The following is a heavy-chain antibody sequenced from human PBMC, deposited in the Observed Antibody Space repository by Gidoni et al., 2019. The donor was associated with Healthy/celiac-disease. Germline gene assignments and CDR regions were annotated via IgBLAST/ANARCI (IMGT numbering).Heavy chain of an antibody. CDR3: ARGSGGTAEYFDY. V-gene: IGHV1-69*01. D-gene: IGHD1-26*01. CDR1: VGTFSSYA. J-gene: IGHJ4*02. CDR2: IIPIFGTS. Sequence: QVQLVQSGAEVNKPGSSVKVSCKASVGTFSSYASSWVRQAPGQGLEWMGGIIPIFGTSNDAQKFQGRVTITADESTSTAYMELSSLRSEDTAVYYCARGSGGTAEYFDYWGQGTLVTVSS.